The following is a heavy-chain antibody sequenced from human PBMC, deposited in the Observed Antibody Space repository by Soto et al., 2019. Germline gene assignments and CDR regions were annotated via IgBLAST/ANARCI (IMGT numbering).Heavy chain of an antibody. CDR1: GASIRGFY. D-gene: IGHD3-3*01. V-gene: IGHV4-4*07. CDR3: ASADRFITIFGVVTPNWFDP. CDR2: IYATGTT. Sequence: SETLSLHCTVSGASIRGFYWSWIRKSAGKGLEWIGRIYATGTTDYNPSLKSRVMMSVDTSKKQFSLKLRSVAAADTAVYYCASADRFITIFGVVTPNWFDPWGQGTLVTVSS. J-gene: IGHJ5*02.